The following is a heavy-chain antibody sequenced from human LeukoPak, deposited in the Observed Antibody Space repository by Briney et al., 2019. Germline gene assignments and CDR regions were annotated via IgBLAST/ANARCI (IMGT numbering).Heavy chain of an antibody. Sequence: PSETLSLTCTVSGGSISSSGYYWGWIRQPPGKGLEWIASIYYSGSTYYNPSLKSRATVSVDTSKNQLSLKLSSLTAADTAVYYCARHEYSGSYYGLSWFDPWGQGTLVTVSS. J-gene: IGHJ5*02. V-gene: IGHV4-39*01. CDR3: ARHEYSGSYYGLSWFDP. D-gene: IGHD1-26*01. CDR1: GGSISSSGYY. CDR2: IYYSGST.